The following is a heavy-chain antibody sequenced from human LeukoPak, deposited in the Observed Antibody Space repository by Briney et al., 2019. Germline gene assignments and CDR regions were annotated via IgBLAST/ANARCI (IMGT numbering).Heavy chain of an antibody. CDR1: GYTFTSYY. J-gene: IGHJ6*03. V-gene: IGHV1-46*03. Sequence: ASVKVSCKASGYTFTSYYMHWVRQAPGQGLEWMGIINPSGGSTSYAQKFQGRVTMTRDTSTSTVYMELSSLRSEDTAVYYCARVSQLLALNYYYYYMDVWGKGTTVTVSS. D-gene: IGHD2-2*01. CDR2: INPSGGST. CDR3: ARVSQLLALNYYYYYMDV.